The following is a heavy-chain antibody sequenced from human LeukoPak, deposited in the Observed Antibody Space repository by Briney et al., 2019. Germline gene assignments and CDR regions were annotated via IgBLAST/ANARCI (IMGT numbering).Heavy chain of an antibody. CDR3: TREPSLGGDRAGLKDY. CDR2: IRSKAYGGTT. D-gene: IGHD5-18*01. CDR1: GFTFGDYA. J-gene: IGHJ4*02. Sequence: GRSLRLSCTASGFTFGDYAMSWFRQAPGKGLEWVGFIRSKAYGGTTEYAASVKGRFTISRDDSKSIAYLQMNSLKTEDTAVYYCTREPSLGGDRAGLKDYWGQGTLVTVSS. V-gene: IGHV3-49*03.